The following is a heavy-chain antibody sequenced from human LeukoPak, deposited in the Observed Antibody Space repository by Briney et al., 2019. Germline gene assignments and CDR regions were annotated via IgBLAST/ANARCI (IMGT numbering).Heavy chain of an antibody. Sequence: SQTLSLTCVISGDSVSSSTAVWNWIRQSPSRGPEWLGRTYYRSKWYSDYAASVKSRITISPDTSKNQFSLQLDSMSPEDSAVYYCAGACGTGAVGCSYWGQGTQVTVSS. CDR3: AGACGTGAVGCSY. V-gene: IGHV6-1*01. CDR1: GDSVSSSTAV. J-gene: IGHJ4*02. D-gene: IGHD2-15*01. CDR2: TYYRSKWYS.